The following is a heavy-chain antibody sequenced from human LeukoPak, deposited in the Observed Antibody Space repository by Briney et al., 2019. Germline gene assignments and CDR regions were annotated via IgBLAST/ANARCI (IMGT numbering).Heavy chain of an antibody. CDR3: AGEPERKPYYYDSSGYYFDY. D-gene: IGHD3-22*01. V-gene: IGHV3-33*01. J-gene: IGHJ4*02. Sequence: GGSLRLSCAASGFTFSSYGMHWVRQAPGKGLEWVAVIWYDGSNKYYADSVKGRFTISRDNSKNTLYLQMNSLRAEDTAVYYCAGEPERKPYYYDSSGYYFDYWGQGTLVTVSS. CDR1: GFTFSSYG. CDR2: IWYDGSNK.